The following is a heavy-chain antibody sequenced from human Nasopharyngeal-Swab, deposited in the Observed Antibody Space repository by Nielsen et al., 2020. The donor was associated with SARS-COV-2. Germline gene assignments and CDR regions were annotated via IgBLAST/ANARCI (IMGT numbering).Heavy chain of an antibody. CDR2: ISSSSSYI. J-gene: IGHJ5*02. Sequence: GEARKNAWAATGFTFRSDSMSRARQAPGKGRERVSSISSSSSYIYYADSGKGRYTISRDNAKNSLYLQMNSLRAEDTAVYYCARDPIGYSSSSWWFDPWGQGTLVTVSS. CDR3: ARDPIGYSSSSWWFDP. D-gene: IGHD6-13*01. CDR1: GFTFRSDS. V-gene: IGHV3-21*01.